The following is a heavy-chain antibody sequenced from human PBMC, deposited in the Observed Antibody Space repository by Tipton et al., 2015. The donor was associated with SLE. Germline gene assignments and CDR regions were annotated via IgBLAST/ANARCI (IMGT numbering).Heavy chain of an antibody. D-gene: IGHD6-6*01. CDR2: IYYSGST. Sequence: TLSLTCTVSGDSISPYYWSWIRQPPGKGLEWIGYIYYSGSTNYNPSLKSRVTISVDTSKNQFSPKLSSVTAADTAVYYCARDEQLGLRYWGQGTLVTVSS. V-gene: IGHV4-59*01. CDR1: GDSISPYY. CDR3: ARDEQLGLRY. J-gene: IGHJ4*02.